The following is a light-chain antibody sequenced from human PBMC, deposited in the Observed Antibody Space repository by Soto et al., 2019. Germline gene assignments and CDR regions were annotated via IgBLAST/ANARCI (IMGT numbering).Light chain of an antibody. CDR2: GDS. CDR3: QSSDSRLSGSDV. J-gene: IGLJ1*01. Sequence: QSVLTQPPSVSGAPGQRVTISCTGSSSNIGAGYDVNWYQQLPGTAPKLLIFGDSNRPSGVPDRFSGSKSGTSASLAITGLQADDDADYYCQSSDSRLSGSDVFGTGTKLTGL. CDR1: SSNIGAGYD. V-gene: IGLV1-40*01.